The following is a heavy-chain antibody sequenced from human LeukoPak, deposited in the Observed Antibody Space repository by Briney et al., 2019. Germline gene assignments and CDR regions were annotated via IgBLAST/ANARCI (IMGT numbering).Heavy chain of an antibody. Sequence: ASVKVSCKASGGTFSSYAISWVRQAPGQGLEWMGRIIPILGIANYAQKFQGRVTITVDKSTSTAYMELSSLRSEDTAVYYCARDLLWFGELSPSLDYWGQGTLVTVSS. CDR1: GGTFSSYA. D-gene: IGHD3-10*01. V-gene: IGHV1-69*04. CDR2: IIPILGIA. J-gene: IGHJ4*02. CDR3: ARDLLWFGELSPSLDY.